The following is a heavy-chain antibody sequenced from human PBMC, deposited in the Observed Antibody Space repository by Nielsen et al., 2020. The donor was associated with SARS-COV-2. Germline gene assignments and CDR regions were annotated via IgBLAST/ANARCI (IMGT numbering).Heavy chain of an antibody. Sequence: ESLKISCAASGFTFSSYAMSWVRQAPGKGLEWIGEIYHSGSTNYNPSLKSRVTISVDKSKNQFSLKLSSVTAADTAVYYCASDLYGDYAYGGWGQGTLVTVSS. CDR3: ASDLYGDYAYGG. J-gene: IGHJ4*02. V-gene: IGHV4/OR15-8*01. CDR1: GFTFSSYAM. CDR2: IYHSGST. D-gene: IGHD4-17*01.